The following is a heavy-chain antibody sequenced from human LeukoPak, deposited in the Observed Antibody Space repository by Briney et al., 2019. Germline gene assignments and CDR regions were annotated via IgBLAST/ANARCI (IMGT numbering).Heavy chain of an antibody. D-gene: IGHD2-2*01. CDR1: GFTFNNYS. V-gene: IGHV3-23*01. CDR3: AKEPREYCSSTSCPDGFDS. CDR2: ISASGGTT. Sequence: GSLSLSCAAYGFTFNNYSMSWVRQAPGKGLEWVSAISASGGTTYYADSVKGRFTISRDNSENTLFLQMTSLRAEDTAVYYCAKEPREYCSSTSCPDGFDSWGQGTLVTVSS. J-gene: IGHJ5*01.